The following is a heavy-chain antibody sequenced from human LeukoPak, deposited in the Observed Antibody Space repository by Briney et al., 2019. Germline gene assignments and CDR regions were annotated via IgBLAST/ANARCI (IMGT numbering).Heavy chain of an antibody. CDR1: GGSVSSGSYY. V-gene: IGHV4-61*01. Sequence: SETLSLTCTVSGGSVSSGSYYWSWIRQPPGKGLEWIGYIYYSGSTNYNPSLKSRVTISVDTSKNQFSLKLSSVTAADTAVYYCASQYDILTGYYYFDFWGQGTLVTVSS. CDR2: IYYSGST. J-gene: IGHJ4*02. CDR3: ASQYDILTGYYYFDF. D-gene: IGHD3-9*01.